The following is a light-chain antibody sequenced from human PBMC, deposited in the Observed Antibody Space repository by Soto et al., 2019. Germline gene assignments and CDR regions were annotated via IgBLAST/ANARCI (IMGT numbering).Light chain of an antibody. Sequence: AIQLTQSPSSLSGSVGYRVTITCRASQGSSSALAWYQQKPGKAPKLLIYDASSLESWVPSRFSGSGSGTDFTLTISSLQPEDFATYYCQQFNNPTFGGGTKVEIK. CDR3: QQFNNPT. J-gene: IGKJ4*01. CDR2: DAS. CDR1: QGSSSA. V-gene: IGKV1D-13*01.